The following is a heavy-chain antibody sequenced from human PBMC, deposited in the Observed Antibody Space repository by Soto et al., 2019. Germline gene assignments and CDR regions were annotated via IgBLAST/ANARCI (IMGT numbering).Heavy chain of an antibody. CDR1: GFTFSSYA. D-gene: IGHD6-13*01. J-gene: IGHJ4*02. CDR2: ISGSGGST. V-gene: IGHV3-23*01. CDR3: AKDRSPGIAAAGSFDY. Sequence: EVQLLESGGGLVQPGGSLRLSCAASGFTFSSYAMSWVRQAPGKGLEWVSAISGSGGSTYYADSVKGRFTISRDNSKNTLYLQMNSLRAEDTAVYYCAKDRSPGIAAAGSFDYWGQGTLVTVSS.